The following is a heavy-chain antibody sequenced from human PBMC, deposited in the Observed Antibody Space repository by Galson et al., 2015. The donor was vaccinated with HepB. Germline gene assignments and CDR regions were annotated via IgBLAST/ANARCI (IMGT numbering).Heavy chain of an antibody. V-gene: IGHV1-69*13. D-gene: IGHD5-18*01. J-gene: IGHJ3*02. CDR2: IIPIFGTA. CDR3: ARDQITSRGYSYAHDAFDI. Sequence: SVKVSCKASGGTFSSYAISWVRQAPGQGLEWMGGIIPIFGTANYAQKFQGRVTITADESTSTAYMELSSLRSEDTAVYYCARDQITSRGYSYAHDAFDIWGQGTMVTVSS. CDR1: GGTFSSYA.